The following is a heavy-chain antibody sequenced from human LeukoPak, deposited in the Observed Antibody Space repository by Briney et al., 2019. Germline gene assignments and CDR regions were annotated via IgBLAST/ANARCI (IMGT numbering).Heavy chain of an antibody. CDR1: GFTFSSYS. J-gene: IGHJ5*02. CDR3: ASEASSSYST. CDR2: ISSSSSTI. V-gene: IGHV3-48*01. Sequence: PGGSLRLSCAASGFTFSSYSMNWVRQAPGKGLEWVSYISSSSSTIYYADSVKGRFTISRDNAKNSLYLQMNSLRAEDTAVYYCASEASSSYSTWGQGTLVTVSS. D-gene: IGHD6-13*01.